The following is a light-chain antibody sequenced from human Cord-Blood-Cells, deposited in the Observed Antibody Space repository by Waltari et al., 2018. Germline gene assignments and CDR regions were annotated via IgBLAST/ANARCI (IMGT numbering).Light chain of an antibody. V-gene: IGKV1-33*01. CDR3: QQSYSTPTWT. CDR2: DAS. J-gene: IGKJ1*01. CDR1: QDISNY. Sequence: DIQMTQSPSSLSASVGDRVTITCQASQDISNYLNWYQQKPGKAPKLLIYDASNLETGVPSRFSGSGSGTDFTFTISSLQPEDFATYYCQQSYSTPTWTFGQGTKVEIK.